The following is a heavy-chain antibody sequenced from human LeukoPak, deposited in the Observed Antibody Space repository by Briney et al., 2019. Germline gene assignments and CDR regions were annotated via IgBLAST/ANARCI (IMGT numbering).Heavy chain of an antibody. D-gene: IGHD6-13*01. V-gene: IGHV1-69*04. CDR2: IIPILGIA. Sequence: GASVKVSCKASGYTFTSYGISWVRQAPGQGLEWMGRIIPILGIANYAQKFQGRVTITADKSTSTAYMELSSLRSEDTAVYYCATFGIAAAGTGYWGQGTLVTVSS. J-gene: IGHJ4*02. CDR1: GYTFTSYG. CDR3: ATFGIAAAGTGY.